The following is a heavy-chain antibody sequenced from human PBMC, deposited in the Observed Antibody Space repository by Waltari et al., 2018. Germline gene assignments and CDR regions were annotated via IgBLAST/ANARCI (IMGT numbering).Heavy chain of an antibody. V-gene: IGHV3-33*01. CDR3: ARDGDM. Sequence: QVQLVESGGGVVQPGTSLRLSCIASGFTFSNYGMHWVRQAPGKGLEWVAVIWYDETNEYYADSVKGRFTISRDNSKNTLYLQMNSLRAEDTAVYYCARDGDMWGQGTVVTVSS. J-gene: IGHJ3*02. CDR1: GFTFSNYG. CDR2: IWYDETNE.